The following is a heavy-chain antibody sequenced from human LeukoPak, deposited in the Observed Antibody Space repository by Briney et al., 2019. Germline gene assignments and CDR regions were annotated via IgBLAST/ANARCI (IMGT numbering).Heavy chain of an antibody. CDR2: ISSSGSTI. CDR1: GFTFSDYY. CDR3: ARGLPNYYGMDV. V-gene: IGHV3-11*04. Sequence: GGSLRLSCAASGFTFSDYYMSWIRQAPGKGLEWVSYISSSGSTIYYADSVKGRFTISRDNAKNTVYLQMNSLRTEDTAVYYCARGLPNYYGMDVWGQGTTVTVSS. J-gene: IGHJ6*01.